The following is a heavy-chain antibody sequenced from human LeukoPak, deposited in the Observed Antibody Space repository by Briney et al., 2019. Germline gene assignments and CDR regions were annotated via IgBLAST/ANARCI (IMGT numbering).Heavy chain of an antibody. CDR2: ISSSADTI. CDR1: GFIFSSDE. J-gene: IGHJ4*02. CDR3: TKERGSY. V-gene: IGHV3-48*03. Sequence: TGGSLRLSCAASGFIFSSDEMTWVRQAPGKGLESVSFISSSADTILYADSVKDRFTISRDNGKNALYLQMNSLRAEDTAVYYCTKERGSYWGQGTLVTVSS.